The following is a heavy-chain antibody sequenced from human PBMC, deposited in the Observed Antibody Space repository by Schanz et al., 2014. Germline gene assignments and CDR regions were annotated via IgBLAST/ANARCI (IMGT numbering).Heavy chain of an antibody. CDR1: GFTFSSYA. CDR2: SSGGGGTT. D-gene: IGHD3-22*01. CDR3: AKDRSWDYDSSGYFDY. J-gene: IGHJ4*02. V-gene: IGHV3-23*01. Sequence: EVQLLESGGGLVQPGGSLRLSCAASGFTFSSYAMSWVRQAPGKGLEWVSASSGGGGTTYYADSVKGRFTISRDNSKNTLYLQMNSLRAEDTAVYYCAKDRSWDYDSSGYFDYWGQGTLVTVSS.